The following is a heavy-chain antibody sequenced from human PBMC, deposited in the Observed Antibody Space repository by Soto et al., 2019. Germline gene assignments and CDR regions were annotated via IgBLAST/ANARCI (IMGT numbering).Heavy chain of an antibody. Sequence: GESLKISCKGSGYSFTSYWIGWVRQMPGKGLEWMGIIYPGDSDTRYSPSFQGQVTIPADKSISTAYLQWRSLKAEDTAMYYCARRGGGEKAAVPYYYYYGMDVWGQGTTVTVSS. D-gene: IGHD6-13*01. CDR2: IYPGDSDT. J-gene: IGHJ6*02. CDR3: ARRGGGEKAAVPYYYYYGMDV. V-gene: IGHV5-51*01. CDR1: GYSFTSYW.